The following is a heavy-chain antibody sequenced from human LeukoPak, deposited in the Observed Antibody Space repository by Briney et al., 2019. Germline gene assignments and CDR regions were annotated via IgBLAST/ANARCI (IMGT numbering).Heavy chain of an antibody. CDR2: IYYSGST. D-gene: IGHD6-13*01. Sequence: PSETLSLTCTVSGGSISSSSYYWGWIPQPPGKGLEWIGSIYYSGSTDYNPSLKSRVTISVDTSKNQFSLKLSSVTAADTAVYYCARGAAAGPSRFDPWGQGTLVTVSS. V-gene: IGHV4-39*01. CDR3: ARGAAAGPSRFDP. J-gene: IGHJ5*02. CDR1: GGSISSSSYY.